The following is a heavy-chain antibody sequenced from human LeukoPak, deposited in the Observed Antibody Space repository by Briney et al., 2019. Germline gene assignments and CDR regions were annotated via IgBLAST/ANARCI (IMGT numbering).Heavy chain of an antibody. J-gene: IGHJ3*02. Sequence: TTGGSLRLSCAASGFTFSSYNMNWVRQAPGKGLEWVSSISGSSSYIYYADSVKGRFTISRDNAKNSLYLQMNSLRAEDTALYYCARDSPYSSSPLSDAFDIWGQGTMVTVSS. CDR1: GFTFSSYN. CDR2: ISGSSSYI. V-gene: IGHV3-21*04. D-gene: IGHD6-6*01. CDR3: ARDSPYSSSPLSDAFDI.